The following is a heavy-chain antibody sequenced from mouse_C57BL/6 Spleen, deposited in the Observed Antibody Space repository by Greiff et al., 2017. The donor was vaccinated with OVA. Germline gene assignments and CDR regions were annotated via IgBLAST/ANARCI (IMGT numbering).Heavy chain of an antibody. CDR1: GYTFTSYW. CDR3: AISITTVVATDYYAMDY. Sequence: QVQLQQSGAELVKPGASVKLSCKASGYTFTSYWMHWVKQRPGRGLEWIGRIDPNSGGTKYNEKFKSKATLTVDKPSSTAYMQLSSLTSEDSAVYYCAISITTVVATDYYAMDYWGQGTSVTVSS. J-gene: IGHJ4*01. V-gene: IGHV1-72*01. CDR2: IDPNSGGT. D-gene: IGHD1-1*01.